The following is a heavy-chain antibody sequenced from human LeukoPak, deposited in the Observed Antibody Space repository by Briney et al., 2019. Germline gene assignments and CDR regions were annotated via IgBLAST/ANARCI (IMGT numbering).Heavy chain of an antibody. CDR2: ISSRSNYI. CDR1: GFTFRSYT. D-gene: IGHD3-10*01. V-gene: IGHV3-21*01. J-gene: IGHJ4*02. Sequence: GGSLRLSCAASGFTFRSYTLNWVRQAPGKGLEWVSSISSRSNYIYYADSVKGRFTISRDNAKNSLYLQMNSLRAEDTAIYYCARSYGHVPNLDYWGQGPLVTVFS. CDR3: ARSYGHVPNLDY.